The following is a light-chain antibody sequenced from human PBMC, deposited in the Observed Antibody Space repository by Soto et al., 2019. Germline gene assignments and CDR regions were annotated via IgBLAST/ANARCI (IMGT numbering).Light chain of an antibody. V-gene: IGLV6-57*04. J-gene: IGLJ2*01. CDR1: SGSIANNH. CDR2: ENN. Sequence: NFMLTQPHSVSESPGKTVTISCTRSSGSIANNHMQWYQQRPGSAPTTVIFENNQRPSGVPDRFSGSTDGSSNSASLTISGLQTEDEADYYCQSYDSRFVVFGGGTKLTVL. CDR3: QSYDSRFVV.